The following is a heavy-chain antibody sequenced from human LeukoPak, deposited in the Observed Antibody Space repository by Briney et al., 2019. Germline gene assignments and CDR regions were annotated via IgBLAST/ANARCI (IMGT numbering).Heavy chain of an antibody. CDR3: AKDFRGTQD. CDR1: GFTFTNYG. V-gene: IGHV3-23*01. CDR2: ISGSGGNT. J-gene: IGHJ1*01. Sequence: GGSLRLSCAASGFTFTNYGMSWVRQAPGKGLEWVSAISGSGGNTFYANAVKGRFTISRDNSKNTLYLQMNSLRAEDTAFYYCAKDFRGTQDWGQGTLVTVSS. D-gene: IGHD3-10*01.